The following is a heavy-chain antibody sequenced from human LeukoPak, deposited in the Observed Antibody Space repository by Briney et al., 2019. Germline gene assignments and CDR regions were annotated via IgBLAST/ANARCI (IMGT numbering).Heavy chain of an antibody. CDR1: GFTFSSYW. D-gene: IGHD4/OR15-4a*01. Sequence: GGSLRPSCAASGFTFSSYWMHWVRQAPGKGLVWVSRINNDGSTTRYADSVKGRFTIYRDNAKNTLYLQMNSLRAEDTAMYYCARSNYPYYFDYWGQGTLVTVSS. V-gene: IGHV3-74*01. J-gene: IGHJ4*02. CDR2: INNDGSTT. CDR3: ARSNYPYYFDY.